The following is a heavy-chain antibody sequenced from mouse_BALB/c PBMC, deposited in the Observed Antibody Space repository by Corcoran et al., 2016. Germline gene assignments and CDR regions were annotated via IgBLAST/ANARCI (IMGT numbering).Heavy chain of an antibody. CDR3: VRRDYFYY. Sequence: QVTLKESGPGILQPSQTLSLPCSFSGFSLSTSGMGVSWIRQPSGKGLEWLAHIYWDDDKRDNPSLKSRLTLSKATSSNQVFLKITSVDTADTATYYCVRRDYFYYWGQGTTLTVSS. V-gene: IGHV8-12*01. CDR2: IYWDDDK. J-gene: IGHJ2*01. CDR1: GFSLSTSGMG.